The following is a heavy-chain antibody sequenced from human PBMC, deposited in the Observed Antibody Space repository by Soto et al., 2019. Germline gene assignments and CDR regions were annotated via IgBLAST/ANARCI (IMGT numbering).Heavy chain of an antibody. CDR2: IYYSGST. CDR1: GGSISSYY. CDR3: ARSRGPNWFDP. V-gene: IGHV4-59*01. D-gene: IGHD2-2*01. Sequence: SETLSLTCTVSGGSISSYYWSWIRQPPGKGLEWIGYIYYSGSTNYNPSLKSRVTISVDTSKNQFSLKLSPVTAADTAVYYCARSRGPNWFDPWGQGTLVTVSS. J-gene: IGHJ5*02.